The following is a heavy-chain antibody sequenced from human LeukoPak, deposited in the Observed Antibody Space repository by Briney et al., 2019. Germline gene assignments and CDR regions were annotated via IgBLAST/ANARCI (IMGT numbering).Heavy chain of an antibody. J-gene: IGHJ6*02. CDR3: ARAYYDFWSGYYDDYYYGMDV. V-gene: IGHV3-30-3*01. Sequence: GGSLRLSCAASGFTFSSYAMHWVRQAPGKGLEWVAVISYDGSNKYYADSVKGRFTISRDNSKNTLYLQMNSLRAEDTAVYYCARAYYDFWSGYYDDYYYGMDVWGQGTTVTVSS. CDR2: ISYDGSNK. D-gene: IGHD3-3*01. CDR1: GFTFSSYA.